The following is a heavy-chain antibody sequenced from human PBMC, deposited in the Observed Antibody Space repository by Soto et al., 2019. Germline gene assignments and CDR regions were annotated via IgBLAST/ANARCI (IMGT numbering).Heavy chain of an antibody. Sequence: PSETLSLTCAVYGGSFSGYYWSWIRQPPGKGLEWIGEINHSGSTNYNPSLKSRVTISVDTSKNQFSLKLSSVTAADTAVYYCARHVLPYFDYCGQGPLVTVSS. V-gene: IGHV4-34*01. CDR1: GGSFSGYY. CDR3: ARHVLPYFDY. CDR2: INHSGST. J-gene: IGHJ4*02. D-gene: IGHD3-9*01.